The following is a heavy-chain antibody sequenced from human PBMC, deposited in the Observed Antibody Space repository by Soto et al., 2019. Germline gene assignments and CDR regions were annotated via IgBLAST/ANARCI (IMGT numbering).Heavy chain of an antibody. D-gene: IGHD5-18*01. CDR2: ISGSGGST. CDR1: GFTFSSYA. Sequence: EVQLLESGGGLVQPGGSLRLSCAASGFTFSSYAMSWVRQAPGKGLEWVSAISGSGGSTYYADSVKGRFTISRDNSKNTLYPQMNSLRAEDTAVYYCAKDLRPGERGYSSFDYWGQGTLVTVSS. V-gene: IGHV3-23*01. CDR3: AKDLRPGERGYSSFDY. J-gene: IGHJ4*02.